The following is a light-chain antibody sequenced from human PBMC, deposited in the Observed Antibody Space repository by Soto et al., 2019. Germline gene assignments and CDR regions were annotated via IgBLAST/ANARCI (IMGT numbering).Light chain of an antibody. CDR1: QSVTTN. CDR3: QQLNSYPRT. V-gene: IGKV3-15*01. J-gene: IGKJ3*01. CDR2: GAS. Sequence: EVVMTQSPATLSVSPGERATLSCRASQSVTTNMAWYQQKPGQAPRLLIYGASTRATGIPARFSGSGSGTDFTLTISSLQSEDFATYYCQQLNSYPRTFGPGTKVDIK.